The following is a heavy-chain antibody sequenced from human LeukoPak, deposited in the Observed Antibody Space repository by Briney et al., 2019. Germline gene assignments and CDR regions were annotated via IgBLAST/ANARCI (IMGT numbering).Heavy chain of an antibody. Sequence: PSETLSLTCTVSGVSISSYYWSWTRQPPRKGLEWIGYISYSGSTNSNSSLKSRVTTSVDTSKNQFSLKLSSVTAADTAVYYCARTFGRGPRYFDLWGRGTLVTVSS. V-gene: IGHV4-59*01. D-gene: IGHD3/OR15-3a*01. CDR2: ISYSGST. J-gene: IGHJ2*01. CDR1: GVSISSYY. CDR3: ARTFGRGPRYFDL.